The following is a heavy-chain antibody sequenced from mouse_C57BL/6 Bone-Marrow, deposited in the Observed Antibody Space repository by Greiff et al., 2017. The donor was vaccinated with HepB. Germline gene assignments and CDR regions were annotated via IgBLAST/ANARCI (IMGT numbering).Heavy chain of an antibody. Sequence: EVKLVESGGGLVKPGGSLKLSCAASGFTFSSYAMSWVRQTPEKRLEWVAIISDGGSYTYYPDNVKGRFTISRDNAKNNLYLQMSHLKSEDTAMYYCARAPTMTPFDYWGQGTLVTVST. J-gene: IGHJ3*01. CDR3: ARAPTMTPFDY. CDR1: GFTFSSYA. V-gene: IGHV5-4*03. D-gene: IGHD2-4*01. CDR2: ISDGGSYT.